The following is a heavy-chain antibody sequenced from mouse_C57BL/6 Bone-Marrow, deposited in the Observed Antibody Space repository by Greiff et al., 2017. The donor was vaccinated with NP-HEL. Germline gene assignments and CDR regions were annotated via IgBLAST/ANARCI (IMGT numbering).Heavy chain of an antibody. CDR2: ISSGSSTI. CDR1: GFTFSDYG. Sequence: EVMLVESGGGLVKPGGSLKLSCAASGFTFSDYGMHWVRQAPETGLEWVAYISSGSSTIYYADTVKGRFTISRDNAKNNLFLQMTSLRSEDTAMYYCARRGYYGSSSSYYFDYWGQGTTLTVSS. D-gene: IGHD1-1*01. CDR3: ARRGYYGSSSSYYFDY. J-gene: IGHJ2*01. V-gene: IGHV5-17*01.